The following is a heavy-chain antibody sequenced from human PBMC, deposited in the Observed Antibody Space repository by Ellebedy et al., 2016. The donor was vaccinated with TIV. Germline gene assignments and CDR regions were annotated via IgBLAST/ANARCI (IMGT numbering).Heavy chain of an antibody. J-gene: IGHJ4*02. CDR1: GFPVSSKY. CDR2: IFGDDDT. D-gene: IGHD7-27*01. V-gene: IGHV3-66*01. CDR3: ARGLGMGYYFDS. Sequence: GESLKISCAASGFPVSSKYMSWVRQAPGKGLEGVSIIFGDDDTYYADSVNGRFTIARDKYNNKVHLQLNSLRADDTAVYFCARGLGMGYYFDSWGQGTPVSVSS.